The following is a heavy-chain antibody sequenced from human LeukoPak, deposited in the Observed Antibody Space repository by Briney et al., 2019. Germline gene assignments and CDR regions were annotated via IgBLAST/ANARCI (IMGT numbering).Heavy chain of an antibody. Sequence: GGSLRLSCRGSGFTFNDAWMSWVRQAPGKGLEWVGRIKDNGAGGTTDFAAPVKGRFTISRDDSKSTLYMDMNSLKTEDTAVYYCATTRRGDGIGYWGQGTLVTVSA. D-gene: IGHD2-21*02. CDR3: ATTRRGDGIGY. CDR2: IKDNGAGGTT. CDR1: GFTFNDAW. V-gene: IGHV3-15*01. J-gene: IGHJ4*02.